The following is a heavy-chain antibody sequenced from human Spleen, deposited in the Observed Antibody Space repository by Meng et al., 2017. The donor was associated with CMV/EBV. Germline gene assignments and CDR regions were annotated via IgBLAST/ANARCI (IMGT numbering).Heavy chain of an antibody. CDR3: ARWDRTWIDGFDV. D-gene: IGHD1-14*01. Sequence: SETLSLTCTVSGGSISTYYWSWIRQPPGKGLEWIGYIYYVGSTNYNPSLETRVSISVDTSKNQFSLRLTSVTAADTAVYYCARWDRTWIDGFDVWGQGTAVTVSS. CDR2: IYYVGST. CDR1: GGSISTYY. J-gene: IGHJ3*01. V-gene: IGHV4-59*01.